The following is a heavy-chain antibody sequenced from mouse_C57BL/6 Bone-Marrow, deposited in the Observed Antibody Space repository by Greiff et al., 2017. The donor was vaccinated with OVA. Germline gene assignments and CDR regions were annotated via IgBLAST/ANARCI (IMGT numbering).Heavy chain of an antibody. CDR2: ISDGGSYT. D-gene: IGHD6-2*01. CDR1: GFTFSSYA. J-gene: IGHJ2*01. Sequence: EVKLVESGGGLVKPGGSLKLSCAASGFTFSSYAMSWVRQTPEKRLEWVATISDGGSYTYYPDNVKGRFTISRDNAKNNLYLQMSHLKSDDTAMYSCAFHCDGGLSCDYWGPGTTLTVSS. CDR3: AFHCDGGLSCDY. V-gene: IGHV5-4*03.